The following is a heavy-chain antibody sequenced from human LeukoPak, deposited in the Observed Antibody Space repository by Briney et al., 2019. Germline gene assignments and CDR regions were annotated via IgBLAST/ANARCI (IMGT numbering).Heavy chain of an antibody. Sequence: SETLSLTCTVSGGSISSYYWSWIRQPPGKGLQWIGYIYYRGNTNYNPSLKSRVTISVDTSKNQFPLKLSSVTAADTAVYYCAGHYYGSGSYTQDAFDIWGQGTMVTVSS. CDR1: GGSISSYY. CDR2: IYYRGNT. V-gene: IGHV4-59*08. J-gene: IGHJ3*02. CDR3: AGHYYGSGSYTQDAFDI. D-gene: IGHD3-10*01.